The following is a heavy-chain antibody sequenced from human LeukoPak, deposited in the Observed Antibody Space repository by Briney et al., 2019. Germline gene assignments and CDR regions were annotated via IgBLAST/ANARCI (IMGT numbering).Heavy chain of an antibody. V-gene: IGHV3-21*01. Sequence: PGGSLRLSCAASGFTFSSYSMNWVRQAPGKGLEWVSSISSSSSYIYYADSVKGRFTISRDNAKNSLYLQMNSLRAEDTAVYYCAREGHSGRKGFDYWGQGTLVTVSS. J-gene: IGHJ4*02. D-gene: IGHD1-26*01. CDR1: GFTFSSYS. CDR3: AREGHSGRKGFDY. CDR2: ISSSSSYI.